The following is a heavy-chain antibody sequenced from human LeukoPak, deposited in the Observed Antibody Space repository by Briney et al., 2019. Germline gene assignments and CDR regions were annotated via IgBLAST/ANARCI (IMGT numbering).Heavy chain of an antibody. CDR1: GYTFTSYG. D-gene: IGHD1-26*01. CDR3: AREPQWELPRSGFDY. CDR2: ISAYNGNT. Sequence: ASVKVSCKASGYTFTSYGISWVRQAPGQGLEWMGWISAYNGNTNYAQKLQGRVTMTTDAPTSTAYMELRSLRSDDTAVYYCAREPQWELPRSGFDYWGQGTLVTVSS. V-gene: IGHV1-18*01. J-gene: IGHJ4*02.